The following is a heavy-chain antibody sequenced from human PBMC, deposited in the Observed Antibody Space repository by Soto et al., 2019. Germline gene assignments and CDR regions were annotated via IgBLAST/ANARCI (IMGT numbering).Heavy chain of an antibody. CDR3: ARDRQPSLYSGMAV. Sequence: GGSLRLSCAASGFTFSRYAMSWVRQAPGKGLEWVSAISSSVGSTYYAASVKGRFTISRDNSRNTLYLQMNSLRDEDTAVYYCARDRQPSLYSGMAVWGQGTTVTVSS. J-gene: IGHJ6*02. CDR2: ISSSVGST. V-gene: IGHV3-23*01. CDR1: GFTFSRYA. D-gene: IGHD1-1*01.